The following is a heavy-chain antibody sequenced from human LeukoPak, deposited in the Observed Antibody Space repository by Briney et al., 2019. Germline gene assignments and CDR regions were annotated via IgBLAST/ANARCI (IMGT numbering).Heavy chain of an antibody. V-gene: IGHV3-11*01. CDR2: ISTSGNTI. J-gene: IGHJ4*02. Sequence: PGGSLRLSCAASGFTLSDYYMSWIRQAPGKGLEWVSYISTSGNTIYYADSVKGRFTISRDNAKNSLYQQMNSLRADDTAVYYCARGRSGSTKIFDYWGQGTLVTVSS. CDR3: ARGRSGSTKIFDY. D-gene: IGHD5-18*01. CDR1: GFTLSDYY.